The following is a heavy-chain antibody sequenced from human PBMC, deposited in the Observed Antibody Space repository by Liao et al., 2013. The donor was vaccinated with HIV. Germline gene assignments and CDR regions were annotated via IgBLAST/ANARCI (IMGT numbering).Heavy chain of an antibody. Sequence: QVQLQESGPGLVKPSQTLSLTCTVSGGSISSGSYYWSWIRQPAGKGLEWIGRIYTSGSTKYNPSLKSRVTISVDTSKNQFSLKLSSVTAADTAVYYCAREGPHDSSGYYYGLGYWGQGTLVTVSS. CDR1: GGSISSGSYY. V-gene: IGHV4-61*02. J-gene: IGHJ4*02. CDR2: IYTSGST. CDR3: AREGPHDSSGYYYGLGY. D-gene: IGHD3-22*01.